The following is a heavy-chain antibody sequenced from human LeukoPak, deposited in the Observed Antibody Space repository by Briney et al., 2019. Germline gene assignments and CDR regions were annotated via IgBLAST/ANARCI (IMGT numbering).Heavy chain of an antibody. Sequence: GGSLRLSCAASGFTFSSYAMSWVRQAPGKGLEWVSAISGSGGSTYYADSVKGRFTISRDNSKNTLYLQMNSLRAEDTAVYYCAKSPQPNTAMVIIDWFDPWGQGTLVTVSS. CDR1: GFTFSSYA. V-gene: IGHV3-23*01. D-gene: IGHD5-18*01. CDR3: AKSPQPNTAMVIIDWFDP. CDR2: ISGSGGST. J-gene: IGHJ5*02.